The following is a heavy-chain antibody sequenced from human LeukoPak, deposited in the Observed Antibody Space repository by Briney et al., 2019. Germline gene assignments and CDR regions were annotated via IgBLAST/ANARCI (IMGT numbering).Heavy chain of an antibody. CDR2: INPSGGRT. D-gene: IGHD5-18*01. Sequence: ASVKVSCKASGYTFTSYYIDWVRQAPGQGLEWMGVINPSGGRTTYAQKFQGRVTMTRDTSTSTVYMELSSLRSDDTAVYYCARVNSYGYYYYYGMDVWGQGTTVTVSS. V-gene: IGHV1-46*01. J-gene: IGHJ6*02. CDR1: GYTFTSYY. CDR3: ARVNSYGYYYYYGMDV.